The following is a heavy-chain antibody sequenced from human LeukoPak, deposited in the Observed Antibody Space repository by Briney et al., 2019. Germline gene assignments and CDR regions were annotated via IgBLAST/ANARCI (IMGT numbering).Heavy chain of an antibody. CDR1: GGSISSGSYY. CDR3: ARGPYDSGSYSIDF. J-gene: IGHJ4*02. V-gene: IGHV4-61*02. Sequence: SETLSLTCTVSGGSISSGSYYWSWIRQAAGKGLEWIGRIYISGNTNYNPSLKSRVTMSVDTSKNQFSLKLSSVTAADTAVYYCARGPYDSGSYSIDFWGQGTLVTVSS. CDR2: IYISGNT. D-gene: IGHD3-10*01.